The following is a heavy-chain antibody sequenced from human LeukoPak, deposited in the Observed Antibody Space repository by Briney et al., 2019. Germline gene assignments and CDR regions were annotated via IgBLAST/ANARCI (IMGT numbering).Heavy chain of an antibody. Sequence: SETLSLTCTVSGGSISSSSYYWGWIRQPPGKGLEWIGSIYYSGSTNYNPSLKSRVTISVDTSKNQFSLKLSSVTAADTAVYYCARGGGWYPPGFDPWGQGTLVTVSS. V-gene: IGHV4-39*07. CDR1: GGSISSSSYY. J-gene: IGHJ5*02. D-gene: IGHD6-19*01. CDR3: ARGGGWYPPGFDP. CDR2: IYYSGST.